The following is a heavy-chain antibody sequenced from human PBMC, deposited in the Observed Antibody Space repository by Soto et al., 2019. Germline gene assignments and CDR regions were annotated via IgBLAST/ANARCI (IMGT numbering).Heavy chain of an antibody. CDR3: AKRPKGYFDL. Sequence: QVQLQESGPGLVKPSETLSLTCTVSGGSISSYYWSWIRQPPGKGLEWIGYIYYSGSTNYNPSLKSRVTISVDTSKNQFSLKLSSVTAADTAVYYCAKRPKGYFDLWGRGTLVTVSS. CDR1: GGSISSYY. V-gene: IGHV4-59*01. CDR2: IYYSGST. J-gene: IGHJ2*01.